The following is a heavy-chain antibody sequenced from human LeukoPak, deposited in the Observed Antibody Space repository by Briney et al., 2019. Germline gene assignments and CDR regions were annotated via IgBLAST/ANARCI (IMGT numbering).Heavy chain of an antibody. CDR3: AKDQWRARGYFDY. CDR1: AFTFSSYA. V-gene: IGHV3-23*01. D-gene: IGHD3-10*01. CDR2: ISGSGGST. Sequence: GGSLRLSCAASAFTFSSYAMSWVRQAPGKGLEWVSAISGSGGSTYYADSVKGRFTISRDNSKNTLYLQMNSLRAEDTAVYYCAKDQWRARGYFDYWGQGTLVTVSS. J-gene: IGHJ4*02.